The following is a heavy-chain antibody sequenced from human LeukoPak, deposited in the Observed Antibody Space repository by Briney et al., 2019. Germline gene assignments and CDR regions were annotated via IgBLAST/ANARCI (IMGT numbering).Heavy chain of an antibody. CDR2: IKQDGSEK. V-gene: IGHV3-7*01. Sequence: GGSLRLSCAASGFTFSSYWMSWVRQAPGKGQEWVANIKQDGSEKYYVDSVRGRFTISRDNAKNSLYLQMNSLRAEDTAVYYCARVRSSSWYEVDYWGQGTLVTVSS. CDR1: GFTFSSYW. D-gene: IGHD6-13*01. J-gene: IGHJ4*02. CDR3: ARVRSSSWYEVDY.